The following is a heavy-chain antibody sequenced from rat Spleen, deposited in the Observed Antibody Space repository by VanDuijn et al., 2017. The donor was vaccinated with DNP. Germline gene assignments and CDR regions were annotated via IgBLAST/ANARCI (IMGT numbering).Heavy chain of an antibody. V-gene: IGHV5-31*01. CDR2: ITSRGENT. Sequence: EVQVVESGGDLVQPGRSLKLSCVGSGFTFSNYWMTWIRQAPGKGLEWVATITSRGENTYYPDSVKGRFTISRDNAKDTLYLQLNSLRAEDTATYYCTRENWVLDYWGQGVMVTVSS. D-gene: IGHD5-1*01. J-gene: IGHJ2*01. CDR3: TRENWVLDY. CDR1: GFTFSNYW.